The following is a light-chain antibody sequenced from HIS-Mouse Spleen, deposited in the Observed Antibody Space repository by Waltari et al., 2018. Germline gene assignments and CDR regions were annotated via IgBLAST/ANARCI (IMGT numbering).Light chain of an antibody. CDR2: KVS. J-gene: IGKJ2*01. Sequence: DVVMTQSPLSLPVTLGQPASISCRSSQSLVYRDGNTYLNWFQQRPGQSPRRLIYKVSNRDSGVPDRFSGSGSGTDFTLKISRVEAEDVGVYYCMQGTHWPLCDTFGQGTKLEIK. CDR1: QSLVYRDGNTY. CDR3: MQGTHWPLCDT. V-gene: IGKV2-30*01.